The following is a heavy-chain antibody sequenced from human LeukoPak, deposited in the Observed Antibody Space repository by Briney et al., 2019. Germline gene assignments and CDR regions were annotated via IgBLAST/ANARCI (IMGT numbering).Heavy chain of an antibody. J-gene: IGHJ3*02. CDR3: AREGVADYYDSSGYQAFDI. V-gene: IGHV3-30-3*01. CDR1: GFTFSSYA. D-gene: IGHD3-22*01. Sequence: GGSLRLSCAASGFTFSSYAMHSVRQAPGKGLEWVAVISYDGSNKYYADSVKGRFTISRDNSKNTLYLQMNSLRAEDTAVYYCAREGVADYYDSSGYQAFDIWGQGTMVTVSS. CDR2: ISYDGSNK.